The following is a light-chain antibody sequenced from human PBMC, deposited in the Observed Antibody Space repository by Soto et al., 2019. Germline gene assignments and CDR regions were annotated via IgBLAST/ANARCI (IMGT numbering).Light chain of an antibody. Sequence: DIQMTQSPSTLSASVGDRVTITCRASQSISTWLAWYQQKPGTAPKLLIYAASSLQSGVPSRFSGNGSGTDFTLTISSLQPEDFATYYCQQSYSTPPTFGQGTKVDI. CDR1: QSISTW. J-gene: IGKJ1*01. CDR3: QQSYSTPPT. V-gene: IGKV1-39*01. CDR2: AAS.